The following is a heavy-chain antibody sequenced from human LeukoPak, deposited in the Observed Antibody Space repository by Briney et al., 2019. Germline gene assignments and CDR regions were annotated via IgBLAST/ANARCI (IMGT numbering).Heavy chain of an antibody. Sequence: SETLSLTCTVSGGSISSGGYYWSWIRQHPGKGLEWIGYIYYSGSTYYNPSLKSRVTISVDTSKNQLSLKLSSVTAADTAVYYCARKRKIANAFDIWGQGTMVTVSS. J-gene: IGHJ3*02. V-gene: IGHV4-31*03. CDR2: IYYSGST. D-gene: IGHD6-13*01. CDR3: ARKRKIANAFDI. CDR1: GGSISSGGYY.